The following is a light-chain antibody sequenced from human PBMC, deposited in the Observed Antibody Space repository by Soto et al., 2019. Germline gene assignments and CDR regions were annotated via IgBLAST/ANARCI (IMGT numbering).Light chain of an antibody. CDR3: QHYNSYSEA. V-gene: IGKV1-5*03. CDR1: QTISSW. CDR2: KAS. Sequence: IQMTQSPSTLSGSVGDRVTITCRASQTISSWLAWYQQKPGKAPKLLIYKASTLKSGVPSRFSGSGSGTEFTLTISSQQPDDFATYYCQHYNSYSEAFGQGTKVDIK. J-gene: IGKJ1*01.